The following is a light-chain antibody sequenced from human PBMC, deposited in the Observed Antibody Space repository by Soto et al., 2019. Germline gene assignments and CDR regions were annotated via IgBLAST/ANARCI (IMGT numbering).Light chain of an antibody. CDR3: QQYNNWPLT. Sequence: EIVMTQSPATLSWSPGERATLSCRASQSVSSSLAWYQQKPGQAPRLLIYDASNRATGFPARFSGSGSGTEFTLTISSLQSEDFAVYYCQQYNNWPLTFGGGTKVDIK. V-gene: IGKV3D-15*01. CDR1: QSVSSS. CDR2: DAS. J-gene: IGKJ4*01.